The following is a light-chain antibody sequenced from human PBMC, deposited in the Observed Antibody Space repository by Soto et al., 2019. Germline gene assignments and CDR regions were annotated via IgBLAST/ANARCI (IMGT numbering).Light chain of an antibody. Sequence: DIQMPQSPSSLSASVGDRVTITCRASQSISSYLNWYQQKPGKAPKLLIYGASNLQSGVPSRFSGSGSETDFTLTISSLQPEDFATYYCQQANSFPLTFGGGTKVDIK. J-gene: IGKJ4*01. CDR1: QSISSY. V-gene: IGKV1-39*01. CDR2: GAS. CDR3: QQANSFPLT.